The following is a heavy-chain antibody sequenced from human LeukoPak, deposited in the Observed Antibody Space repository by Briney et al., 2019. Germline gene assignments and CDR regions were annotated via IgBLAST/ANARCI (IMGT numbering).Heavy chain of an antibody. CDR1: GYTFTSYD. V-gene: IGHV1-8*01. J-gene: IGHJ4*02. Sequence: ASVKVSCKASGYTFTSYDINWVRQATGQGLEWMGWMNPNSGNTGYAQKFQGRVTMTRNTSISTAYMELSSLRSEDTAVYYCARGPDILTGHAPYYFDYWGQGTLVTVSS. CDR3: ARGPDILTGHAPYYFDY. CDR2: MNPNSGNT. D-gene: IGHD3-9*01.